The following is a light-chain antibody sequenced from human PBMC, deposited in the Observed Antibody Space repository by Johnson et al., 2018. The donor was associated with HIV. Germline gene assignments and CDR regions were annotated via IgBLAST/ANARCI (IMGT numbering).Light chain of an antibody. Sequence: QSLLTQPPSVSAAPGQKVTISCSGGTSNIGNNSVSWYQQLPGTAPKLLIYENNKRPSGIPDRFSGSKSGTSATLGITGLQTGDEADYYCGTWDSSLSVEVFGTGTKVTVL. CDR2: ENN. CDR1: TSNIGNNS. CDR3: GTWDSSLSVEV. V-gene: IGLV1-51*02. J-gene: IGLJ1*01.